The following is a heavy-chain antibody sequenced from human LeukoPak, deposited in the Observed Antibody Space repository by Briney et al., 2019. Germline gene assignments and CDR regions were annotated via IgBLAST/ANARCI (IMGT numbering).Heavy chain of an antibody. CDR3: ARGAGLSMSDY. Sequence: SETLSLTCTVSGDSISSSSNWWGWIRQPPGKGLEWIGHIKSRGSPNYNPPLKSRVTISVDTSKNQFSLKLSSVTAADTAVYYCARGAGLSMSDYWGQGTLVTVSS. J-gene: IGHJ4*02. CDR1: GDSISSSSNW. CDR2: IKSRGSP. D-gene: IGHD2/OR15-2a*01. V-gene: IGHV4-39*07.